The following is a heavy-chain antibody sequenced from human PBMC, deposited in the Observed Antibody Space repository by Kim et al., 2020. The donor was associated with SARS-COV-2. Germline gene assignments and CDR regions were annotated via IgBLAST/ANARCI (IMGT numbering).Heavy chain of an antibody. CDR3: ARVQGAEIVVVPAAMFRVAPFFDY. D-gene: IGHD2-2*01. CDR2: IYYSGST. Sequence: SETLSLTCTVSGGSISSGGYYWSWIRQHPGKGLEWIGYIYYSGSTYYNPSLKSRVTISVDTSKNQFSLKLSSVTAADTAVYYCARVQGAEIVVVPAAMFRVAPFFDYWGQGTLVTVSS. J-gene: IGHJ4*02. CDR1: GGSISSGGYY. V-gene: IGHV4-31*03.